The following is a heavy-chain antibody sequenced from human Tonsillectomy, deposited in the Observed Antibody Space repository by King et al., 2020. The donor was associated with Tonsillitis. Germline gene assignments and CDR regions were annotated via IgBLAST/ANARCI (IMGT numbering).Heavy chain of an antibody. J-gene: IGHJ4*02. CDR3: AISRSDLLTGSPLSPIDH. V-gene: IGHV3-21*01. Sequence: VQLVESGGDLVKPGGSLRLSSAASGFTFSDYAMNWVRQAPGKGLEWVSSISSSSSYIYYADSMKGRLHISRDNAKNSLYLQMNSLRVEDTAVYYCAISRSDLLTGSPLSPIDHWGQRPLVTVSS. CDR1: GFTFSDYA. D-gene: IGHD3-9*01. CDR2: ISSSSSYI.